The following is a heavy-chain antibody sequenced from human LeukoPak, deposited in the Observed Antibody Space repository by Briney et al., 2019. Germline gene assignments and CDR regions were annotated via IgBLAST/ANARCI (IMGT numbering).Heavy chain of an antibody. V-gene: IGHV3-30*18. J-gene: IGHJ4*02. D-gene: IGHD6-19*01. CDR2: VSYDGSDK. CDR3: VKERISVAGPLDF. Sequence: GGSLRLSCAASGFTLSSYGMHWVRQAPGKGLEWVAVVSYDGSDKYYEESVKGRFTISRDNSKSRLYMQMNSLRVEDTAVYFCVKERISVAGPLDFWGQGTLVTVSS. CDR1: GFTLSSYG.